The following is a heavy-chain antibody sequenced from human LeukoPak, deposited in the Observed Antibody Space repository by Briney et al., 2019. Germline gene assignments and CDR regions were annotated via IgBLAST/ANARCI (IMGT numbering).Heavy chain of an antibody. CDR2: IWYDGSSK. CDR3: ARDDCSSTSCYVSYYYGMDV. D-gene: IGHD2-2*01. CDR1: GFTFSSYG. V-gene: IGHV3-33*01. J-gene: IGHJ6*04. Sequence: GGSLRLSCAASGFTFSSYGMHWVRQAPGKGLEWVAVIWYDGSSKYYADSVKGRFTISRDNSKNTLYLQMNSLRAEDTAVYYCARDDCSSTSCYVSYYYGMDVWGKGTTVTVSS.